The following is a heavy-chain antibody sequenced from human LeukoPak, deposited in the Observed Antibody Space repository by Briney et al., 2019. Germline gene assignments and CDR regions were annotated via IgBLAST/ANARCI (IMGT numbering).Heavy chain of an antibody. D-gene: IGHD2-2*01. CDR3: NTDNAPGMDV. V-gene: IGHV3-15*01. CDR1: GFTFSDYY. Sequence: PGGSLRLSCAVSGFTFSDYYMDWVRQAPGKGLEWVGLIRDKPDGGTTDYAAPVKGRFTISRDDSKSMLYLQMNSLKTEDTAVYYCNTDNAPGMDVWGQGTTVTVSS. J-gene: IGHJ6*02. CDR2: IRDKPDGGTT.